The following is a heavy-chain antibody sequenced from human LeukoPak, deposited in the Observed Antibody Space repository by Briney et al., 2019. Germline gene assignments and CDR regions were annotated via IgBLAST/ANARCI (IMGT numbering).Heavy chain of an antibody. CDR1: GYTFTGYY. V-gene: IGHV1-2*02. D-gene: IGHD2-21*01. Sequence: ASVKVSCKASGYTFTGYYMHWVRQAPGQGLEWMGWINPNSGGTNYAQKFQGRVTMTRDTSISTAYMELSRLRYDDTAVYYCARGGSPDIVVVIAYFPWGQGTLVTVSS. CDR3: ARGGSPDIVVVIAYFP. CDR2: INPNSGGT. J-gene: IGHJ5*02.